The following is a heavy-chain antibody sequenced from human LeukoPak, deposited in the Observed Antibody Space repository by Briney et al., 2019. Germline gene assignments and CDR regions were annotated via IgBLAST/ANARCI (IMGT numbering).Heavy chain of an antibody. CDR1: GFTFSSYW. V-gene: IGHV3-74*01. CDR2: IDRDGSST. Sequence: AGGSLRLSCAASGFTFSSYWMHWVRQAPGKGLVWVSRIDRDGSSTNYADSVKGRFTISRDNAKNTLYLQMNSLRAEDTAVYYCAKEGDLVGATPFDYWGQGTLVTVSS. D-gene: IGHD1-26*01. CDR3: AKEGDLVGATPFDY. J-gene: IGHJ4*02.